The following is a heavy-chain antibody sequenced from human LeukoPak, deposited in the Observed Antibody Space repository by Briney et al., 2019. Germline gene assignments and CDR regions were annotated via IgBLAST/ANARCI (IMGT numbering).Heavy chain of an antibody. Sequence: GGSLRLSCAASGFTFSSHGMHWVRQAPGKGLEWVASIKHDGSEKYYVDSVRGRFTISRDNTMNSLYLQMSSLRAEDTAVYYCATDRGWRTSGYYLYYFEYWGQGTLVTYSS. D-gene: IGHD3-3*01. J-gene: IGHJ4*02. V-gene: IGHV3-7*01. CDR2: IKHDGSEK. CDR3: ATDRGWRTSGYYLYYFEY. CDR1: GFTFSSHG.